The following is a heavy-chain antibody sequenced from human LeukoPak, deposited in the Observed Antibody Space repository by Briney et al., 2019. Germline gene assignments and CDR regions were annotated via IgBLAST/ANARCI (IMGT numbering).Heavy chain of an antibody. CDR3: ARGGLRIWFDP. D-gene: IGHD5-12*01. CDR1: GGSISSGSYY. J-gene: IGHJ5*02. CDR2: IYTSGST. V-gene: IGHV4-61*02. Sequence: PSETLSLTCTVSGGSISSGSYYWSWIRQPAGKGLEWIGRIYTSGSTNYNPSLKSRVTISVDTSKNQFSLKLSSVTAADTAVYYCARGGLRIWFDPWGQGTLVTVSS.